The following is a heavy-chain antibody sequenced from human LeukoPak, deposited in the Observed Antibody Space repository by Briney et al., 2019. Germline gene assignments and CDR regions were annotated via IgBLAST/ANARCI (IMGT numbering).Heavy chain of an antibody. CDR1: GGSFSGYY. D-gene: IGHD5-24*01. Sequence: PSETLSLTCAAYGGSFSGYYWSWIRQPPGKGLEWIGEINHSGSTNYNPSLKSRVTISVDTSKNQFSLELSSVTAADTAVYYCASLRRWLQLNWFDPWGQGTLVTVSS. J-gene: IGHJ5*02. CDR2: INHSGST. V-gene: IGHV4-34*01. CDR3: ASLRRWLQLNWFDP.